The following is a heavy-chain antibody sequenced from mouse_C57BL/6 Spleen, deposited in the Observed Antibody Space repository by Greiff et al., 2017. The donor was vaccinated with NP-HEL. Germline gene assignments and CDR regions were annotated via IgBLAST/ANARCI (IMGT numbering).Heavy chain of an antibody. D-gene: IGHD1-1*01. CDR2: FYPGSGSI. J-gene: IGHJ4*01. CDR3: ARHEYYGSRYYAMDY. Sequence: VQGVESGAELVKPGASVKLSCKASGYTFTEYTIHWVKQRSGQGLEWIGWFYPGSGSIKYNEKFKDKATLTADKSSSTVYMELSRLTSEDSAVYFCARHEYYGSRYYAMDYWGQGTSVTVSS. CDR1: GYTFTEYT. V-gene: IGHV1-62-2*01.